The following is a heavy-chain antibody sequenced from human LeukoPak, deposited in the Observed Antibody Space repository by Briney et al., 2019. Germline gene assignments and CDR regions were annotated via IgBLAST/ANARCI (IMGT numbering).Heavy chain of an antibody. V-gene: IGHV4-61*02. CDR2: IYTNGST. J-gene: IGHJ3*02. Sequence: SQTLSLTCTVSGGSISSGSYYWSWIRQPAGKGLEWIGRIYTNGSTNYNPSLKSRVTISVDTSKNQFSLKLSSVTAADTAVYYCARDGISTIFGVVITTDAFDIWGQGTMVTVSS. CDR1: GGSISSGSYY. D-gene: IGHD3-3*01. CDR3: ARDGISTIFGVVITTDAFDI.